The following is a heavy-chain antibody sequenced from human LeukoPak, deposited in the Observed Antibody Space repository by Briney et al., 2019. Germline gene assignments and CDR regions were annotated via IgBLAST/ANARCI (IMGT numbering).Heavy chain of an antibody. V-gene: IGHV4-4*07. D-gene: IGHD4-11*01. CDR1: GGSISSNY. Sequence: SETLSLTCTVPGGSISSNYWSWVRQPAGRGLEWIGRFYISGSTKYNPFLKSRVTMSIDTSKNQFSLKLTSVTAADTAVYYCARDARLHYYFDYWGQGTLVTVSS. CDR2: FYISGST. CDR3: ARDARLHYYFDY. J-gene: IGHJ4*02.